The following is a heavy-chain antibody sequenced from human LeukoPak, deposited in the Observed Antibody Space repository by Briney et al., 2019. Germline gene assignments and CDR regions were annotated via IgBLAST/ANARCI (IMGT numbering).Heavy chain of an antibody. CDR3: ARVSGSYGDSAY. Sequence: PGGSLRLSCAASGFTVSSYSMNWVRQSPGKGLEWISYITSSSSSMYYADSVKGRFTISRDNAKNSLYLQMNSLRAEDTAVYHCARVSGSYGDSAYWGQGTLVTVSS. CDR2: ITSSSSSM. J-gene: IGHJ4*02. D-gene: IGHD1-26*01. CDR1: GFTVSSYS. V-gene: IGHV3-48*04.